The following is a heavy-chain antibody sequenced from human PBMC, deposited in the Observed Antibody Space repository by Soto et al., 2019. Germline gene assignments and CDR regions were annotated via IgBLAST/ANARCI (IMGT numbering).Heavy chain of an antibody. J-gene: IGHJ4*02. CDR2: ISAYNGKT. CDR3: ARDRGVVAARGFDY. Sequence: ASVKVSCKASGYTFTSYGISWVRQAPGQGLEWMGWISAYNGKTNYAQKLQGRVTMTTEQSTSKAYMELRSLRSDDTAVYYCARDRGVVAARGFDYWGQGTLVTVSS. CDR1: GYTFTSYG. V-gene: IGHV1-18*01. D-gene: IGHD2-15*01.